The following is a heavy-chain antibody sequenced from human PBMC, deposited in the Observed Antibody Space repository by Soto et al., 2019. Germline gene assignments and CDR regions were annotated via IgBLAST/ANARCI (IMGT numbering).Heavy chain of an antibody. CDR3: ANEDAALDY. CDR1: GFTFSSYG. CDR2: ISYDGSNK. Sequence: LRLSCAASGFTFSSYGMHWVRQAPGKGLEWVAVISYDGSNKYYADSVKGRFTISRDNSKNTLYQQMNSLRAEDTAVYYCANEDAALDYWGQGTLVTVSS. D-gene: IGHD2-15*01. V-gene: IGHV3-30*18. J-gene: IGHJ4*02.